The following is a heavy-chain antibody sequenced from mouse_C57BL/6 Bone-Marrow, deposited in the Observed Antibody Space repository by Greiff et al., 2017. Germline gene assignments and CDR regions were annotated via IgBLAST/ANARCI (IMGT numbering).Heavy chain of an antibody. CDR2: IDPSDSYT. CDR3: ARGGSVFAY. V-gene: IGHV1-50*01. Sequence: QVQLQQSGAELVKPGASVKLSCKASGYTFTSYWMQWVKQRPGQGLEWIGEIDPSDSYTNYNQKFKGKATLTVDTDSSTAYMQLSSLTSEDSAVYYCARGGSVFAYWGQGTLVTVSA. CDR1: GYTFTSYW. J-gene: IGHJ3*01.